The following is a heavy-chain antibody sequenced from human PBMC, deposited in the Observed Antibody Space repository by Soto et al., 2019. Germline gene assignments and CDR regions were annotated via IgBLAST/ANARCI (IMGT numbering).Heavy chain of an antibody. Sequence: GASVKVSCKASGYTFTGYYMHWVRQAPGQGLEWMGWINPNSGGTNYAQKFQGWVTMTRDTSISTAYMEMSRLRSDDTAVYYCARFQDTAMVTGFDYWGQGTLVTVT. D-gene: IGHD5-18*01. J-gene: IGHJ4*02. CDR2: INPNSGGT. CDR1: GYTFTGYY. V-gene: IGHV1-2*04. CDR3: ARFQDTAMVTGFDY.